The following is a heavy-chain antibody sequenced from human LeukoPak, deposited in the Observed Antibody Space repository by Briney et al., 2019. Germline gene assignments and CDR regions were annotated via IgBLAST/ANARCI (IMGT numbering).Heavy chain of an antibody. CDR3: ARAPSGALDY. CDR1: GGTFSSYA. Sequence: GASVKVSCKATGGTFSSYAIIWVRQAPGQGLEWMGGIIPIFGTANYAQKFQGRVTITADESTSTAYMELSSLRSEDMAVYYCARAPSGALDYWGQGTLVTVSS. CDR2: IIPIFGTA. D-gene: IGHD1-26*01. J-gene: IGHJ4*02. V-gene: IGHV1-69*13.